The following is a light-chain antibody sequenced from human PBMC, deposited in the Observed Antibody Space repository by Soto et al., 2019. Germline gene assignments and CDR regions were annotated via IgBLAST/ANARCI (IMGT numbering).Light chain of an antibody. CDR3: QQYEIFPST. CDR1: QGVXRW. J-gene: IGKJ5*01. V-gene: IGKV1-33*01. CDR2: DAS. Sequence: IQMTQCPSALSASVGDRVTITCRASQGVXRWLGWYQQKPGKAPNLLXFDASNWDIGCPSRLSGSGSGTHFTSPISSLQTEYIGEYYCQQYEIFPSTFGRGTRLEIK.